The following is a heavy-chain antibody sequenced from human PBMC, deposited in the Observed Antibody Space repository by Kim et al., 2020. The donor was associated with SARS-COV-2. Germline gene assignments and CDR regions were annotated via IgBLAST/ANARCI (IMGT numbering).Heavy chain of an antibody. Sequence: GGSLRLSCAASGFTFSSYGMHWVRQAPGKGLEWVAVISYDGSNKYYADSVKGRFTISRDNSKNTLYLQMNSLRAEDTAVYYCAKEYGDYSYFDYWGQGTL. CDR3: AKEYGDYSYFDY. V-gene: IGHV3-30*18. CDR2: ISYDGSNK. J-gene: IGHJ4*02. D-gene: IGHD4-17*01. CDR1: GFTFSSYG.